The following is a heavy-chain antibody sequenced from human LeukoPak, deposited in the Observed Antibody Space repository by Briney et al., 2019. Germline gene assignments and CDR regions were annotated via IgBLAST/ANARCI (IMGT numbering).Heavy chain of an antibody. CDR2: ITSSGATT. CDR1: GFSFTDYY. J-gene: IGHJ4*02. CDR3: SRDPDYGDPY. V-gene: IGHV3-11*01. D-gene: IGHD4/OR15-4a*01. Sequence: GGSLRLSCSASGFSFTDYYTSWFRLSPEKGLEWIAYITSSGATTEYADSVKGRFTISRVNAKNALYLQMNSLRPDYTAVYYCSRDPDYGDPYWGQGTMVTVSS.